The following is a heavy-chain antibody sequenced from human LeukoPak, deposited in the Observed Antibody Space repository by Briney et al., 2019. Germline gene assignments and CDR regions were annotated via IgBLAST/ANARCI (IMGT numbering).Heavy chain of an antibody. CDR2: IGDTGDST. J-gene: IGHJ4*02. Sequence: PGGSLRLSCAASGFTFSTYGMTWVRQAPGKGLEWVSTIGDTGDSTYYADSVKGRFTISRDNSKNTLYLQMNSLRAEDTAVYYCAKDGYSYGPYYFDYWGQGTLVTVSS. D-gene: IGHD5-18*01. CDR3: AKDGYSYGPYYFDY. V-gene: IGHV3-23*01. CDR1: GFTFSTYG.